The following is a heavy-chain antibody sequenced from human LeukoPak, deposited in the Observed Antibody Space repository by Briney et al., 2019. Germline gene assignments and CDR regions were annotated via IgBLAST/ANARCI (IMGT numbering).Heavy chain of an antibody. D-gene: IGHD6-25*01. Sequence: ASVKVSCKTSGYTLRNSGMNWVRQAPGQVLEWLAWISGYNGNINYVEKLRDRVTMTIDTSTSTVYMELTSLTSDDTAVYYCARDSGGYQVGNWFDPWGQGTLVTVSS. J-gene: IGHJ5*02. CDR1: GYTLRNSG. V-gene: IGHV1-18*01. CDR3: ARDSGGYQVGNWFDP. CDR2: ISGYNGNI.